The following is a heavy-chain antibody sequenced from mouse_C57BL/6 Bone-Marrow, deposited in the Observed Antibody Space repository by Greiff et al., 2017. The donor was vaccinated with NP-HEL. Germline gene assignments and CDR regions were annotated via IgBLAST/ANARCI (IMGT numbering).Heavy chain of an antibody. CDR2: INSNNGGT. D-gene: IGHD1-1*01. Sequence: EVQLQESGPELVKPGASVKIPCTASGYTFTDYNMGWWKRSHGRNILGFVDINSNNGGTFYNQNFEGTATLTVDKSSSTAYMEVRSLTSEDTAVYDCARARYYGSTDAIGGQGKTLTVTS. J-gene: IGHJ2*01. V-gene: IGHV1-18*01. CDR3: ARARYYGSTDAI. CDR1: GYTFTDYN.